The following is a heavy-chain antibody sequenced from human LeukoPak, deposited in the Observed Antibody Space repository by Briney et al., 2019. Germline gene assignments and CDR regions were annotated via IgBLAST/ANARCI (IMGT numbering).Heavy chain of an antibody. V-gene: IGHV3-7*01. D-gene: IGHD2-15*01. J-gene: IGHJ4*02. CDR3: ARFGYVAAVDV. CDR1: GFSFSAYW. CDR2: INPAGSET. Sequence: GGSLRLSCAASGFSFSAYWMAWVRQAPGTGLGWVANINPAGSETYYVDPVKGRFSISRDNAKNLVYLQMNSLRAEDTAVYHCARFGYVAAVDVWGQGTPVTVSS.